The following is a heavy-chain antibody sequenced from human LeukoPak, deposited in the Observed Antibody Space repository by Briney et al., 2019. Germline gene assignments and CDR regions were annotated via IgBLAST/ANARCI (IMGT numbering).Heavy chain of an antibody. CDR3: ARGDYGGNSGVWFDP. V-gene: IGHV1-69*13. CDR2: IIPIFGTA. D-gene: IGHD4-23*01. Sequence: ASVKVSCKASGGTFSSYAISWVRQAPGQGLEWMGGIIPIFGTANYAQKFQGRVTITADESTSTAYMELSSLRSEDTAVYYCARGDYGGNSGVWFDPWGQGTLVTVSS. J-gene: IGHJ5*02. CDR1: GGTFSSYA.